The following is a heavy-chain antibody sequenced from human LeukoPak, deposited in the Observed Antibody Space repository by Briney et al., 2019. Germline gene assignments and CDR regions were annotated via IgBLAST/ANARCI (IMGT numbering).Heavy chain of an antibody. CDR1: GGSFSGYY. CDR3: ARSVGLYDNSNYYSGDFDY. CDR2: INHSGST. D-gene: IGHD3-22*01. Sequence: SETLSLTCAVYGGSFSGYYWSWIRQPPGKGLEWIGEINHSGSTNYNPSLKSRVTISVDTSKNQFSLKLSSVTAADTAVYYCARSVGLYDNSNYYSGDFDYWGQGTLVTVPS. J-gene: IGHJ4*02. V-gene: IGHV4-34*01.